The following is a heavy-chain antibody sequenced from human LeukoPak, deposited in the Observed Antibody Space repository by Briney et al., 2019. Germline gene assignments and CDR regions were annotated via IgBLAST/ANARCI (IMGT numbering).Heavy chain of an antibody. CDR1: GFTFSNYD. J-gene: IGHJ4*02. D-gene: IGHD4/OR15-4a*01. CDR2: IPGSGNYI. Sequence: PGGSLRLSCAASGFTFSNYDMNWVRQAPGKGLQLVSSIPGSGNYIYYADSVRGRFTISRDNAKNSLFLQLNSLRAEDTAIYYCVPWGLWWSGYWGRGALVTVSS. CDR3: VPWGLWWSGY. V-gene: IGHV3-21*01.